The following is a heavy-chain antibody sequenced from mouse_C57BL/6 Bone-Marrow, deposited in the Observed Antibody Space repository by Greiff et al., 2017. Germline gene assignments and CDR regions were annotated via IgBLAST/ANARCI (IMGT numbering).Heavy chain of an antibody. D-gene: IGHD1-1*01. CDR2: ISSGGSYT. CDR3: ARHTFYYGHYYAMDY. V-gene: IGHV5-6*01. CDR1: GFTFSSYG. J-gene: IGHJ4*01. Sequence: EVKLVESGGDLVKPGGSLKLSCAASGFTFSSYGMSWVRQTPDKRLEWVATISSGGSYTYYPDSVKGRFTISRDNAKNTLYLQMSSLKSEDTAMYYCARHTFYYGHYYAMDYWGQGTSVTVSS.